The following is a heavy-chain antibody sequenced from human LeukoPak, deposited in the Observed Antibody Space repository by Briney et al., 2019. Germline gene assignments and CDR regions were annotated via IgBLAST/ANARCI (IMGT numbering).Heavy chain of an antibody. CDR2: ISASGTTI. CDR3: ARDPTSYTYGFLDY. D-gene: IGHD5-18*01. J-gene: IGHJ4*02. CDR1: GFTFSSYE. V-gene: IGHV3-48*03. Sequence: GGSLRLSCAASGFTFSSYEMNWVRQAPGKGLEWVSYISASGTTIYYAGSVKGRFTMSRDNAKNSLYLQMNSLRAEDTAVYYCARDPTSYTYGFLDYWGQGTLVTVSS.